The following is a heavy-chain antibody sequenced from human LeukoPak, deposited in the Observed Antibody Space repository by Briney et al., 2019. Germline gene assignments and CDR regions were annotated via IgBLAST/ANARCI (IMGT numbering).Heavy chain of an antibody. CDR3: ARFYDSSGYFDY. V-gene: IGHV1-2*02. J-gene: IGHJ4*02. Sequence: ASVKVSCNTSGYTVTGYFIHWVRQAPGQGLEWMGWINPNSGGTNYARRFQGRISMTTDTSISTVYMELSSLRSEDTAVYYCARFYDSSGYFDYWGQGTLVTVSS. CDR2: INPNSGGT. CDR1: GYTVTGYF. D-gene: IGHD3-22*01.